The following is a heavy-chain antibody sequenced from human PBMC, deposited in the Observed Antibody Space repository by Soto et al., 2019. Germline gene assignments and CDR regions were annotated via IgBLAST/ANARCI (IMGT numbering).Heavy chain of an antibody. CDR3: ARVCGGDCHYGMDV. CDR2: INHSGST. V-gene: IGHV4-34*01. D-gene: IGHD2-21*02. CDR1: GGSFSGYY. Sequence: SETLSLTCAVDGGSFSGYYWSWIRQPPGKGLEWIGEINHSGSTNYNPSLKSRVTISVDRSKNQFSLKLSSVTAADTAVYYCARVCGGDCHYGMDVWGQGTTVTVSS. J-gene: IGHJ6*02.